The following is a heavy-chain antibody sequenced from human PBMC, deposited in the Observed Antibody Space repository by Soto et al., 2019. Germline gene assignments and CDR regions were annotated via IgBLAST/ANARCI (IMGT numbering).Heavy chain of an antibody. CDR3: AATGGNYFGLDV. CDR2: TSGYNGNT. Sequence: ASVKVSCKSSDNTFTHYGINWVRQAPGQGLEWMGWTSGYNGNTKYAQKFQDTVTMTADTSTRTAFMEVRSLTSDDTGVYFCAATGGNYFGLDVWGQGTTVTVSS. J-gene: IGHJ6*02. D-gene: IGHD2-8*02. V-gene: IGHV1-18*01. CDR1: DNTFTHYG.